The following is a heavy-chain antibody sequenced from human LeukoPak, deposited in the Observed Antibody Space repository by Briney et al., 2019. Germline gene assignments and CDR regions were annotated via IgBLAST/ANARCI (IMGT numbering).Heavy chain of an antibody. CDR3: ARVRSNTSFYYYYMDV. V-gene: IGHV4-59*11. Sequence: PSETLSLTCTVSGGSISSHYWSWIRQPPGKGLEWIGDIYYSGSTNYNPSLKSRVTISVDTSKNQFSLKLSTVTAADTAVYYCARVRSNTSFYYYYMDVWGKGTTVTVSS. D-gene: IGHD2-2*01. CDR2: IYYSGST. CDR1: GGSISSHY. J-gene: IGHJ6*03.